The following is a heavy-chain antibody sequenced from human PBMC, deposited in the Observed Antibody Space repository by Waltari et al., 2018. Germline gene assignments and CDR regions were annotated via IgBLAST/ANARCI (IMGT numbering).Heavy chain of an antibody. Sequence: EVQLVESGGGLVQPGGSLRLSCAASGFTFSSYSMHWVRQAPGKGLEWVSYISSSSTIYYADSVKGRFTISRDNAKNSLYLQMNSLRAEDTAVYYCAREIGEGKRDYFDYWGQGTLVTVSS. D-gene: IGHD2-21*01. CDR1: GFTFSSYS. J-gene: IGHJ4*02. CDR2: ISSSSTI. V-gene: IGHV3-48*01. CDR3: AREIGEGKRDYFDY.